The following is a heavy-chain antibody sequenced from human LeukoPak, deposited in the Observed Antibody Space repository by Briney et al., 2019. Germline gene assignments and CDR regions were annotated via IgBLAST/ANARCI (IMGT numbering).Heavy chain of an antibody. V-gene: IGHV1-2*02. Sequence: GASVKVSCKASGYTFNGYYIHWVRQAPGQGLEWMGWINPNSGGTNYAQKFQGRVTMTRDTSISTAYMELSRLRSDDTAVYYCARGGYSSSSDYYYMDVWGKGTTVTVSS. CDR1: GYTFNGYY. J-gene: IGHJ6*03. CDR2: INPNSGGT. CDR3: ARGGYSSSSDYYYMDV. D-gene: IGHD6-6*01.